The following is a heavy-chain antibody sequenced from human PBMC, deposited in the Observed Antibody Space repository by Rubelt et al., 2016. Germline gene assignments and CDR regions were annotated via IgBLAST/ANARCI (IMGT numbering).Heavy chain of an antibody. CDR2: INHSGST. V-gene: IGHV4-34*01. CDR3: ATGTIFGVVKDAFDI. D-gene: IGHD3-3*01. J-gene: IGHJ3*02. Sequence: GLEWIGEINHSGSTNYNPSLKSRVSISVDTSKNQFSLKLSSVTAADTAVYYCATGTIFGVVKDAFDIWGQGTMVTVSS.